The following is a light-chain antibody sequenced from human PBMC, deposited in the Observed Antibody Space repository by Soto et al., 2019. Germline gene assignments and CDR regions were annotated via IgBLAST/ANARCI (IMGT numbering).Light chain of an antibody. CDR3: QQYGSSPWT. Sequence: EIVLTQSPGTLSLSPGERATLSCRASQSVSSGYLAWYQQKPGQAPRLLIYGASSRATGIPDRFSGSGSGTDFTLTISRLEPEDCAVYYCQQYGSSPWTFGQGTKVEIK. J-gene: IGKJ1*01. CDR1: QSVSSGY. V-gene: IGKV3-20*01. CDR2: GAS.